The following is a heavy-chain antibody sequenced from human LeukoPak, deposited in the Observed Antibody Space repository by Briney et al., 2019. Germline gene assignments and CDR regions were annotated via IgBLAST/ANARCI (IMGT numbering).Heavy chain of an antibody. CDR3: ARVGCSSNSCYGDY. Sequence: GGSLRLSCAASGFTFSSYWMHWVRHAPGKGLVWVSRINGDGSSTTNADSVKGRFTISRDNAKSTLYLQMNSLRAEDTAAYYCARVGCSSNSCYGDYWGQGTLVTVSS. J-gene: IGHJ4*02. CDR1: GFTFSSYW. CDR2: INGDGSST. D-gene: IGHD2-2*01. V-gene: IGHV3-74*03.